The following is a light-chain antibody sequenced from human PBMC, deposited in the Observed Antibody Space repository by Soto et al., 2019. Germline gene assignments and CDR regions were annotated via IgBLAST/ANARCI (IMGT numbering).Light chain of an antibody. V-gene: IGLV2-14*01. CDR2: DVN. CDR1: SSDVGAYDY. CDR3: SSYTGSSTFV. J-gene: IGLJ1*01. Sequence: QSALTQPPSASGSPGQSVTISCTGTSSDVGAYDYVSRYQQLPGKAPKLLIYDVNNRPSGVSHRFSGSKSGNTASLTISGLQAEDEADYYCSSYTGSSTFVFGTGTTVTV.